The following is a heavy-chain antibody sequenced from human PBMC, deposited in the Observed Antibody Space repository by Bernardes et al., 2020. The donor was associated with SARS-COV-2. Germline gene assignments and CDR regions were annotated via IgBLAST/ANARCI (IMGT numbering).Heavy chain of an antibody. V-gene: IGHV4-61*01. CDR1: GDSVRRTSYY. J-gene: IGHJ5*02. Sequence: SETLSLTCTVSGDSVRRTSYYWSWIRQSPGTGLEWIGHVYYRWTTMYNPSLKSRLTISVDTSNNQFSLTLSSVTAADTAMYYCARAGNGWYVGTNWFDPWGQGILVTVSS. CDR3: ARAGNGWYVGTNWFDP. CDR2: VYYRWTT. D-gene: IGHD6-19*01.